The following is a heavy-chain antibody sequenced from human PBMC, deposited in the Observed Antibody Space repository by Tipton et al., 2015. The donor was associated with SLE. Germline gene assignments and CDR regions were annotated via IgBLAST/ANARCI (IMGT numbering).Heavy chain of an antibody. J-gene: IGHJ1*01. CDR1: GFTVSSNY. CDR3: AANLEWLPPEY. V-gene: IGHV3-66*02. D-gene: IGHD3-3*01. CDR2: IYSGGST. Sequence: SLRLSCAASGFTVSSNYMSWVRQAPGKGLEWVSVIYSGGSTYYADSVKGRFTISRDNSKNTLYLQMNSLRAEDTALYYCAANLEWLPPEYWGQGTLVTVSS.